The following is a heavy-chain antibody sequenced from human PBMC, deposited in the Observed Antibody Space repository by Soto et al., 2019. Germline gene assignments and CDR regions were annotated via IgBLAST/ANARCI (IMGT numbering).Heavy chain of an antibody. V-gene: IGHV4-34*01. CDR1: GGSFSGYY. D-gene: IGHD2-2*02. J-gene: IGHJ4*01. CDR3: ARVYCSSSSCYIDY. CDR2: INHSGST. Sequence: QVQLQQWGAGLLKPSETLSLTCAVYGGSFSGYYWSWIRQPPGKGLEWIGEINHSGSTNYNPSLKSRVTISVDTSKNQFSLKLSSVTAAYTAVYYCARVYCSSSSCYIDYWGHGTLVTVSS.